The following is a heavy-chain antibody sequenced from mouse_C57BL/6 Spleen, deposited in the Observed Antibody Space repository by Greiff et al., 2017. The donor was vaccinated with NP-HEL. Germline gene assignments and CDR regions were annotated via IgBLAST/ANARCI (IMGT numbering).Heavy chain of an antibody. CDR1: GFNIKNTY. D-gene: IGHD2-4*01. J-gene: IGHJ3*01. CDR2: IDPANGNT. V-gene: IGHV14-3*01. Sequence: EVQLQESVAELVRPGASVKLSCTASGFNIKNTYMHWVKQRPEQGLERIGRIDPANGNTKYAPKFQGKATITADTSSNPAYLQLSSLTSEDTAIYYCARGAYYDYPWFAYWGQGTLVTVSA. CDR3: ARGAYYDYPWFAY.